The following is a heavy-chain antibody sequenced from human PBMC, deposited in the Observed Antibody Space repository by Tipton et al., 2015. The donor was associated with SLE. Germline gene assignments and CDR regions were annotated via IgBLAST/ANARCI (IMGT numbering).Heavy chain of an antibody. CDR3: ARAGFLGSGSYYPYYYGMDV. V-gene: IGHV3-21*01. CDR2: ISSSSSYI. D-gene: IGHD3-10*01. J-gene: IGHJ6*02. CDR1: GFTFSSYS. Sequence: SLRLSCAASGFTFSSYSMNWVRQAPGKGLEWVSSISSSSSYIYYADSVKGRFTISRDNAKNSLYLQMNSLRAEDTAVYYCARAGFLGSGSYYPYYYGMDVWGQGTTVTVSS.